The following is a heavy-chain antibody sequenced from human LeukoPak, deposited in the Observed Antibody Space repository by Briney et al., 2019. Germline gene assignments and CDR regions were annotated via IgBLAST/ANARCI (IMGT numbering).Heavy chain of an antibody. J-gene: IGHJ3*02. V-gene: IGHV5-51*01. CDR1: GYSFTSYW. Sequence: GESLQISCKGSGYSFTSYWIGWVRQMPGKGLEWMGIIYPGDSDTRYSPSFQGQVTISADKSISTAYLQWSSLKASDTAMYYCARRNTVTTLSYPGVNAFDIWGQGTMVTVSS. CDR3: ARRNTVTTLSYPGVNAFDI. D-gene: IGHD4-17*01. CDR2: IYPGDSDT.